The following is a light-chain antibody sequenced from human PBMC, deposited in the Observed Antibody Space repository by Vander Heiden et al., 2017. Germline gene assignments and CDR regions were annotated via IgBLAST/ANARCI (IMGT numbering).Light chain of an antibody. CDR2: DAS. CDR1: QDISNY. V-gene: IGKV1-33*01. Sequence: DIQMTQSPSSLSAFVGDRVTITCQASQDISNYLNCYQQKPGKAPKLLIYDASNLETGVPSRFSGSGSGTDFTFTISSLQPEDIATYYCQQYDNLPLYTFGQGTKLEIK. CDR3: QQYDNLPLYT. J-gene: IGKJ2*01.